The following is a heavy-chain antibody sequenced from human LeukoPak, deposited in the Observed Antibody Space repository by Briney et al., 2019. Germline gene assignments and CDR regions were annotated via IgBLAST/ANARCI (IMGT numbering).Heavy chain of an antibody. CDR2: ISSSGGNT. J-gene: IGHJ4*02. CDR1: GFTFSSYS. D-gene: IGHD5-12*01. V-gene: IGHV3-23*01. Sequence: GGSLRLSCTASGFTFSSYSMSWVRQVPGKGLEWVSSISSSGGNTYYPDSMKGRFTISRDNSKNTMYLQMNSLRAEDTAVYYCAKDRPTWPIDYWGQGTLVTVSS. CDR3: AKDRPTWPIDY.